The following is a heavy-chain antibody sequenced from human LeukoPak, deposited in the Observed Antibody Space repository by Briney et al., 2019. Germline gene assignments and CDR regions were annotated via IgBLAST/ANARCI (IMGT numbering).Heavy chain of an antibody. CDR1: GGSISNYY. J-gene: IGHJ4*02. CDR3: ARDFYGDDGHHPFDY. D-gene: IGHD2/OR15-2a*01. Sequence: PSETLSLTCSVSGGSISNYYWNWLRQPAGKGLEWIGRIYASGGTNYNPSLKSRVTISMDKSKNHFSLNLKSVTAAVTAFYYCARDFYGDDGHHPFDYWGQGIQVTVSS. CDR2: IYASGGT. V-gene: IGHV4-4*07.